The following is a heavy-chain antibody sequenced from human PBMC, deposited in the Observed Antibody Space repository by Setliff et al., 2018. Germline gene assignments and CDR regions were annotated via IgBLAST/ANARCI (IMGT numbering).Heavy chain of an antibody. CDR1: GYSFTSYG. D-gene: IGHD3-3*01. J-gene: IGHJ6*03. Sequence: ASVKVSCKTSGYSFTSYGISWVRQAPGQGLEWMGHITTYNDNTKYAQKFQGRNTVTTDLSTSTAYLDLRSLRSDDTAVYYCVRDSRITVLGVDNYHYMDVWGRGTTVTVSS. CDR2: ITTYNDNT. CDR3: VRDSRITVLGVDNYHYMDV. V-gene: IGHV1-18*01.